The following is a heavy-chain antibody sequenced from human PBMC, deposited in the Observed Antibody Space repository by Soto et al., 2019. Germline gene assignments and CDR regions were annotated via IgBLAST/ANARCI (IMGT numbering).Heavy chain of an antibody. Sequence: GGSLRLSCAASGFTFSSYWMHWVRQAPVKGLVWVSRINSDGSSTSYADSVKGRFTISRDNAKNTLYLQMNSLRAEDTAVYYCARDREVLLTNYGMDVWGQGTTVTVSS. V-gene: IGHV3-74*01. J-gene: IGHJ6*02. CDR2: INSDGSST. CDR1: GFTFSSYW. CDR3: ARDREVLLTNYGMDV. D-gene: IGHD4-17*01.